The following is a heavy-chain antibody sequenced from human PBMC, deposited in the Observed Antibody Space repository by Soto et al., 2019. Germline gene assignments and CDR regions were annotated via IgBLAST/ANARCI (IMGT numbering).Heavy chain of an antibody. CDR2: ISAYNGNT. CDR3: ARDPKLLWFGDPPTNWFDP. V-gene: IGHV1-18*01. Sequence: RQAPGQGLEWMGWISAYNGNTNYAQKLQGRVTMTTDTSTSTAYMELRSLRSDDTAVYYCARDPKLLWFGDPPTNWFDPRGQGPMVTVS. D-gene: IGHD3-10*01. J-gene: IGHJ5*02.